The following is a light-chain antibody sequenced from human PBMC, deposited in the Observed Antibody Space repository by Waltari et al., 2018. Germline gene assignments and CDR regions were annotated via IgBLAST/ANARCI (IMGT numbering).Light chain of an antibody. J-gene: IGLJ1*01. Sequence: QSALTQPRSVSGSPGQSVTISCTGTSSDVGAYKYVSWYQHHPGKAPKLILFDVTKRPSGVPYRFSCSQSGDPPSLTISGLEASAESDCFCCSYAGDSSYVFGTGTTVSVL. CDR1: SSDVGAYKY. CDR2: DVT. V-gene: IGLV2-11*01. CDR3: CSYAGDSSYV.